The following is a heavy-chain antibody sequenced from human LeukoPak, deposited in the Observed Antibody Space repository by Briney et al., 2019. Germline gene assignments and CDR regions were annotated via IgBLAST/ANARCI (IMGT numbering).Heavy chain of an antibody. V-gene: IGHV4-34*01. Sequence: PSETLSLTCAVYGGSFSGYYWSWIRQPPGKGLEWIGEINHSGSTNYNPSLKSRVTISVDTSKNQFSLKLSSVTAADTAVYYCAGGYTAIDAFDIWGQGTMVTVSS. CDR3: AGGYTAIDAFDI. CDR2: INHSGST. D-gene: IGHD5-18*01. J-gene: IGHJ3*02. CDR1: GGSFSGYY.